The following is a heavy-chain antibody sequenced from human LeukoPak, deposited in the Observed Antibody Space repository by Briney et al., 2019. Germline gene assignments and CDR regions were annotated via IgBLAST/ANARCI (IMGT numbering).Heavy chain of an antibody. V-gene: IGHV3-30*02. CDR1: GFTFSSFG. CDR2: IRYDGSDK. Sequence: PGGSLGLSFAAAGFTFSSFGRHWFRQAPGRGLEWVAFIRYDGSDKYYADSVKGRFTISRDNSKNTLYLQMNSLRAEHMAVYYCAKDLGPLDYWGQGTLVTVSS. J-gene: IGHJ4*02. CDR3: AKDLGPLDY.